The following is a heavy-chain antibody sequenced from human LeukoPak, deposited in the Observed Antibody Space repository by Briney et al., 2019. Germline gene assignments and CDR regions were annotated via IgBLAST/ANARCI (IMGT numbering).Heavy chain of an antibody. V-gene: IGHV3-48*03. CDR1: GFTFSSYE. CDR3: ARDMRYFDWDDAFDI. CDR2: ISFSGNTI. Sequence: GGSLRLSCAASGFTFSSYEMNWVRQAPGKGLEWVSYISFSGNTIYYADSVKGRFTISRDNAKNSLYLQMNSLRAEDTAVYYCARDMRYFDWDDAFDIWGQGTMVTVSS. D-gene: IGHD3-9*01. J-gene: IGHJ3*02.